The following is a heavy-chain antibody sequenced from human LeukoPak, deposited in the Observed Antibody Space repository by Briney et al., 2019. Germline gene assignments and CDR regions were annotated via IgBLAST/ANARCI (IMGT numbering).Heavy chain of an antibody. CDR2: IYTRGST. Sequence: SETLSLTCTVSGSSISSGSYYWSWIRQPAGKGLEWIGRIYTRGSTNYNPSLKSRVTISVDTSKNQFSLKLSSVTAADTAVYYCAREVPYTLEVDYWGQGTLVTVSS. D-gene: IGHD5-18*01. CDR3: AREVPYTLEVDY. J-gene: IGHJ4*02. V-gene: IGHV4-61*02. CDR1: GSSISSGSYY.